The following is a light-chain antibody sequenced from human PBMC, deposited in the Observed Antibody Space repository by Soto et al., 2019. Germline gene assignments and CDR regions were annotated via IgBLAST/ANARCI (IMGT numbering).Light chain of an antibody. CDR1: QSIGGY. J-gene: IGKJ2*01. V-gene: IGKV1-39*01. CDR2: AVS. Sequence: DIQMTQSPSSLSASVGDRVTIACRARQSIGGYLNWYQQKPGKAPNLLIYAVSSLQSGFPSRFSGSGSGTDFTLTVTGLQPEEFGTYYSKQRHSMRYTFGQGTKLAVK. CDR3: KQRHSMRYT.